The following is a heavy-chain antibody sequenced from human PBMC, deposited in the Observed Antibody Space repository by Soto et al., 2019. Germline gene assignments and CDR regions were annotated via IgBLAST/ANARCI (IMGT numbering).Heavy chain of an antibody. Sequence: EVQLVESGGGLVQPGGSLKLSCAASGFTFSGSAMHWVRQASGKGLEWVGRIRSKANSYATAYAASVKGRFTISRDDSKNTAYLHRNSLKTEDTAVYYCTRLFSHYSYGMDVWGQGTTVTVSS. CDR2: IRSKANSYAT. CDR1: GFTFSGSA. D-gene: IGHD2-21*01. CDR3: TRLFSHYSYGMDV. J-gene: IGHJ6*02. V-gene: IGHV3-73*02.